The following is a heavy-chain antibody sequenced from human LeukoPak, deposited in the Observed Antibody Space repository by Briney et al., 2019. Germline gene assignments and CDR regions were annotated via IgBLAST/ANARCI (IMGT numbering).Heavy chain of an antibody. CDR3: ASLDYDILTAQGNY. CDR1: GGSFSNYF. J-gene: IGHJ4*02. CDR2: IFYSGST. D-gene: IGHD3-9*01. Sequence: SETLSLTCAVYGGSFSNYFWTWIRQPPGKGLEWIGNIFYSGSTFYNPSLKSRVTISVDTSKNQFSLRLSSVTAADTAVYYCASLDYDILTAQGNYWGQGTLVTVSS. V-gene: IGHV4-34*12.